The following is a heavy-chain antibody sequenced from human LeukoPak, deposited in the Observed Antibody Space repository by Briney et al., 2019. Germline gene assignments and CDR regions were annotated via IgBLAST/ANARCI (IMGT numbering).Heavy chain of an antibody. J-gene: IGHJ4*02. V-gene: IGHV3-43*01. Sequence: GGSLRLSCAASGFTFDRFTIHWVRQTPGKGLEWVSLINRRGHTFYTDSVKGRFTISRDNSRNSVFLQMNSLRPEDTALYHCAKEVDCPSDCLFFHSWGQGTLVTVSS. CDR1: GFTFDRFT. CDR3: AKEVDCPSDCLFFHS. D-gene: IGHD2-21*02. CDR2: INRRGHT.